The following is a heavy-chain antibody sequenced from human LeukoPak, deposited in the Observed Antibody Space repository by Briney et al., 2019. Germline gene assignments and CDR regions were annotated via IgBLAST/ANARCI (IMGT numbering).Heavy chain of an antibody. CDR2: ISSDGGEK. Sequence: GGSLRLSCAVSGFDISNFWMNWVRQVPGKGLEWVAFISSDGGEKNYVDSVCGRFTISRDNAKNSLYLQMNSLRAEDTAVYYCVRQAGVSWGQGTLVTVSS. J-gene: IGHJ5*02. CDR1: GFDISNFW. D-gene: IGHD6-19*01. CDR3: VRQAGVS. V-gene: IGHV3-7*01.